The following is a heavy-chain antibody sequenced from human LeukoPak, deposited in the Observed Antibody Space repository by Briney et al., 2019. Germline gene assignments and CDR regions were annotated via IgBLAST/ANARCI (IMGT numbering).Heavy chain of an antibody. V-gene: IGHV3-7*01. CDR2: IKADGSEK. D-gene: IGHD4/OR15-4a*01. Sequence: GGSLRLSCAASGISFTNFYMTWVRQAPGKGLEWVANIKADGSEKSYVDSVKGRFTISRDNAKNAVYLQMNSLRAEDTALYYCARRWANHDFWGQGALVTVSP. CDR1: GISFTNFY. J-gene: IGHJ4*02. CDR3: ARRWANHDF.